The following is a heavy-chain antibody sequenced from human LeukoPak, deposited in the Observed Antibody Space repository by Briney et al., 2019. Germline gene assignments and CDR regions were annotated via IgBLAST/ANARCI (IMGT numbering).Heavy chain of an antibody. CDR2: INPSGDIT. D-gene: IGHD5-24*01. V-gene: IGHV1-46*01. CDR3: ARAVEMANILDY. CDR1: GYTFTNYF. Sequence: ASVKVSCKASGYTFTNYFMHWVRQAPGQGLEWMGLINPSGDITSYAQQVRGRVTMTRDTSTSTLYMELSSLRSEDTAIYYCARAVEMANILDYWGQGTLVTVSP. J-gene: IGHJ4*02.